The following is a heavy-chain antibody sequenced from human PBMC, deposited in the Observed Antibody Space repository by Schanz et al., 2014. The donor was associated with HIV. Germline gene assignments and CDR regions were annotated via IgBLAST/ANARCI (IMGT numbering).Heavy chain of an antibody. CDR3: ARGRFCSGGSCYHDY. D-gene: IGHD2-15*01. CDR2: MNPNSGNT. Sequence: QVQLVQSGAEVKKPGSSVKVFCRASGGTFINYAFSWVRQAPGQGLEWMGWMNPNSGNTGYAQKFQGRVTMTRNTSINTAYMELSSLRSEDTAVYYCARGRFCSGGSCYHDYWGQGTLVTVSS. V-gene: IGHV1-8*02. CDR1: GGTFINYA. J-gene: IGHJ4*02.